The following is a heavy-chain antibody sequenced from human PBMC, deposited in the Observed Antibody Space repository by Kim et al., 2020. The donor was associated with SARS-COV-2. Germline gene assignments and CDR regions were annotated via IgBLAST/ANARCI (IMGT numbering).Heavy chain of an antibody. CDR1: GYTFTSYA. Sequence: ASVKVSCKASGYTFTSYAMNWVRQAPGQGLEWMGWINTNTGNPTYAQGFTGRFVFSLDTSVSTAYLQISSLKAEDTAVYYCAKELHLRYFDYDYYYGMDVWGQGTTVTVSS. V-gene: IGHV7-4-1*02. CDR2: INTNTGNP. CDR3: AKELHLRYFDYDYYYGMDV. J-gene: IGHJ6*02. D-gene: IGHD3-9*01.